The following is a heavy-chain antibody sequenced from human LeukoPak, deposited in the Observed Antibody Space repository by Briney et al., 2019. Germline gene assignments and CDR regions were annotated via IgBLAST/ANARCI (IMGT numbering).Heavy chain of an antibody. CDR2: ISPNSGGT. D-gene: IGHD3-10*01. Sequence: ASVKVSCKASGYTFTGYYMHWVRQAPGQGLEWMGWISPNSGGTKYAKKFQGRVTMTRDTSISTAYMELSRLRSDDTAVYYCARDHNVLLWFGELGEYFQHWGQGTLVTVSS. J-gene: IGHJ1*01. V-gene: IGHV1-2*02. CDR3: ARDHNVLLWFGELGEYFQH. CDR1: GYTFTGYY.